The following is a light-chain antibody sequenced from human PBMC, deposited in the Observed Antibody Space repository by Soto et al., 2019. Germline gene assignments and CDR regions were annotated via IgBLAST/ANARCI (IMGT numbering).Light chain of an antibody. J-gene: IGKJ3*01. V-gene: IGKV4-1*01. CDR1: QSVLYNSNAKNY. Sequence: DIVMTQSPDSVAVSLGERATINCESSQSVLYNSNAKNYLAWYQVKPGQPPKLLIYWASTRESGVPDRFSGSGSGTDFTLTINSLQAEDVAVYYCQQYYSTLFTFGPGTKVDIK. CDR2: WAS. CDR3: QQYYSTLFT.